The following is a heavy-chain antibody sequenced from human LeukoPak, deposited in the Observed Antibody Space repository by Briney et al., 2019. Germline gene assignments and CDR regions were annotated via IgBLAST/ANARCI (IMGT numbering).Heavy chain of an antibody. CDR1: GGSFSGYY. D-gene: IGHD2-2*01. J-gene: IGHJ4*02. CDR3: ARHRRYCSSTSCSDSGYDDY. Sequence: SETLSLTCAVYGGSFSGYYWSWIRQPPRKGLEWIGEINHSGSTNYNPSLKSRVTISVDTSKNQFSLKLSSVTAADTAVYYCARHRRYCSSTSCSDSGYDDYWGQGTLVTVSS. CDR2: INHSGST. V-gene: IGHV4-34*01.